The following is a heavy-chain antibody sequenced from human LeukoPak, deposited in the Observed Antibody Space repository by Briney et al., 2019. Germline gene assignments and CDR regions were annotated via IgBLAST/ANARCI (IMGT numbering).Heavy chain of an antibody. CDR3: VRYSGTYFDY. D-gene: IGHD1-26*01. CDR1: GFTFDDYA. V-gene: IGHV3-9*01. J-gene: IGHJ4*02. CDR2: ISSNSGSI. Sequence: GRSLRLSCAASGFTFDDYAMHWVRQAPGKGLEWVSGISSNSGSIAYADSVKGRFTISRDNAKNLLSLQMNSLRAEDTAVYYCVRYSGTYFDYWGQGTLVTVSS.